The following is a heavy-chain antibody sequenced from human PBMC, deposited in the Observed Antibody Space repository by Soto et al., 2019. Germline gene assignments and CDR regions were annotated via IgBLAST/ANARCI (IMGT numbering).Heavy chain of an antibody. CDR1: GFTFRSYG. CDR3: AKHADYANDAFDV. J-gene: IGHJ3*01. V-gene: IGHV3-30*18. CDR2: ISYDGSDE. D-gene: IGHD4-17*01. Sequence: QVRLVESGGGVVQPGRSLRLSCAASGFTFRSYGMHWVRQAPGKGLEWVALISYDGSDEYCGDSMQGRFSISRDNSKDTVDLQINSLRVEDTAVYYCAKHADYANDAFDVWGQGTMVTVSS.